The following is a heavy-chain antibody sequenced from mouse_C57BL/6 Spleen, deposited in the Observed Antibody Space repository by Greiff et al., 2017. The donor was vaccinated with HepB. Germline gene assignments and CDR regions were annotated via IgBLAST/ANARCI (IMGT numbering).Heavy chain of an antibody. CDR1: GFTFSDYY. J-gene: IGHJ4*01. CDR3: ARDPLGKGFMDY. CDR2: INYDGSST. Sequence: VQLKESEGGLVQPGSSMKLSCTASGFTFSDYYMAWVRQVPEKGLEWVANINYDGSSTYYLDSLKSRFIISRDNAKNILYLQMSSLKSEDTATYYCARDPLGKGFMDYWGQGTSVTVSS. D-gene: IGHD4-1*01. V-gene: IGHV5-16*01.